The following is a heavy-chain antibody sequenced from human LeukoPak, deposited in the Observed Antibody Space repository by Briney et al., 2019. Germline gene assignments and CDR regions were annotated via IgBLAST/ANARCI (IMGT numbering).Heavy chain of an antibody. Sequence: GGSLRLSCAASGFTFSSYAMHWVRQAPGKGLEWVAVISYDGSNKYYADSVKGRFTISRDNSKNTLYLQMNSLRAEDTAVYFCARDRKGNYGDYARGSYFDYWGQGTLVTVSS. CDR1: GFTFSSYA. V-gene: IGHV3-30-3*01. CDR3: ARDRKGNYGDYARGSYFDY. J-gene: IGHJ4*02. D-gene: IGHD4-17*01. CDR2: ISYDGSNK.